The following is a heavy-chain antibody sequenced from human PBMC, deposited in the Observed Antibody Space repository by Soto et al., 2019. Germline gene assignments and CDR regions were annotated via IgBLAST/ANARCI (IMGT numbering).Heavy chain of an antibody. CDR2: MSGSGDST. CDR1: GFTFSSYV. D-gene: IGHD2-2*01. CDR3: AKGSGSSRPYYFDY. J-gene: IGHJ4*02. Sequence: EVQLLESGGGLVQPGGSLRLPCAASGFTFSSYVMSWVRQAPGKGLGWVSAMSGSGDSTYYADSVKGRFTISRDNSKNTLYLQMNSLRAEDTAVYYCAKGSGSSRPYYFDYWGQGTLVTVSS. V-gene: IGHV3-23*01.